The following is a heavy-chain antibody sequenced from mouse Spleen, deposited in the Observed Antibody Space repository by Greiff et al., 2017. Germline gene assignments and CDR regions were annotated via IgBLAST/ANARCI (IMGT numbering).Heavy chain of an antibody. D-gene: IGHD1-2*01. J-gene: IGHJ3*01. CDR1: GYTFTDHT. V-gene: IGHV1-78*01. CDR2: FYTRDGSI. CDR3: AREEITTARFAY. Sequence: QVQLQQSDAEVVKPGTSVKISCKVSGYTFTDHTIHWMKQRPEQGLEWIGYFYTRDGSIKYNEKFKGKATLTADKSSSTAYMQLNSLTSEDSAVYFCAREEITTARFAYWGQGTLVTVS.